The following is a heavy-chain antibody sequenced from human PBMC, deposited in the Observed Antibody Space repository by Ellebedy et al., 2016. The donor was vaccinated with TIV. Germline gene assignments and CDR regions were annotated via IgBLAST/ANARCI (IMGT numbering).Heavy chain of an antibody. CDR1: GGSISSRSYY. V-gene: IGHV4-39*01. D-gene: IGHD6-13*01. CDR3: ARHPDSSNRYLVWWFDP. J-gene: IGHJ5*02. Sequence: MPSETLSLTCTVSGGSISSRSYYWGWIRQPPGKGLEWIGRIYYSGSTYYNPSLKSRVTISVDTSKNQFSLKLSSVTAADTAVYYCARHPDSSNRYLVWWFDPWGQGTLVTVSS. CDR2: IYYSGST.